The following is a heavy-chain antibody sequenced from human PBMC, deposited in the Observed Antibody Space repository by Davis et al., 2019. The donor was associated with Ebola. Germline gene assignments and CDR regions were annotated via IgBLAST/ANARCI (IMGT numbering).Heavy chain of an antibody. CDR2: IVVGSGNT. Sequence: SVKVSCKASGFTFTSSAVQWVRQARGQRLEWIGWIVVGSGNTNYAQKFQGRVTITRDMSTSTAYMELSSLRSEDTAVYYCAGAARPIYYYGMDVWGQGTTVTVSS. V-gene: IGHV1-58*01. D-gene: IGHD6-6*01. CDR3: AGAARPIYYYGMDV. J-gene: IGHJ6*02. CDR1: GFTFTSSA.